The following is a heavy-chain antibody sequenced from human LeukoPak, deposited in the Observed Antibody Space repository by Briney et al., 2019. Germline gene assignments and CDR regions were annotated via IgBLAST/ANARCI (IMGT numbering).Heavy chain of an antibody. CDR2: IKQDGSEK. Sequence: GGSLRLSCAASGFTFSSYWMSWVRQAPGKGLGWVANIKQDGSEKYYVDSVKGRFTISRDNAKNSLYLQMNSLRAEDTAVYYCARDSTYYDILTGYYNTPYFDYWGQGTLVTVSS. D-gene: IGHD3-9*01. CDR3: ARDSTYYDILTGYYNTPYFDY. V-gene: IGHV3-7*01. CDR1: GFTFSSYW. J-gene: IGHJ4*02.